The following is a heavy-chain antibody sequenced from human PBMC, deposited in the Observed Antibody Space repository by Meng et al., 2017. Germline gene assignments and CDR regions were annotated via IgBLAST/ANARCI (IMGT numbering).Heavy chain of an antibody. Sequence: GESLKISCTASGFTFSSYAMHWVRQAPGKGLEWVAVISYDGSNKYYADSVKGRFTISRDNFKNTLYLQMNSPRAEDTAVYYCARAVGWLHPNFDYWGQGTLVTVSS. CDR2: ISYDGSNK. D-gene: IGHD5-24*01. CDR1: GFTFSSYA. V-gene: IGHV3-30*04. CDR3: ARAVGWLHPNFDY. J-gene: IGHJ4*02.